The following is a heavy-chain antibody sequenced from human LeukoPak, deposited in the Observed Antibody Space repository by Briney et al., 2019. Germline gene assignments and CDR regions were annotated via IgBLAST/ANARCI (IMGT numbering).Heavy chain of an antibody. J-gene: IGHJ4*02. Sequence: GGSLRLSCAASGFTFSSYSMNWVRQAPGKGLEWVANIKQDGSEKYYVDSVKGRFTISRDNAKNSLYLQMNSLRAEDTAVYYCAREGWYYDFWSGYFDYWGRGTLVTVSS. CDR2: IKQDGSEK. CDR3: AREGWYYDFWSGYFDY. V-gene: IGHV3-7*01. D-gene: IGHD3-3*01. CDR1: GFTFSSYS.